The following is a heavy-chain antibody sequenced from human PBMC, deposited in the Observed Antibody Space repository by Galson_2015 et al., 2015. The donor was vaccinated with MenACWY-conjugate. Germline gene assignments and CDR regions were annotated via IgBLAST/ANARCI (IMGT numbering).Heavy chain of an antibody. D-gene: IGHD6-19*01. CDR1: GFTFSDFW. CDR3: ATTGGRAVVGTD. V-gene: IGHV3-7*03. CDR2: IKQGGGEK. J-gene: IGHJ4*02. Sequence: SLRLSCAASGFTFSDFWMTWVRQAPGKGLEWVANIKQGGGEKYYVDSVKGRFTISRDNAQKSLYLQMNSLRAEDTAVYYCATTGGRAVVGTDWGQGTLVTVSS.